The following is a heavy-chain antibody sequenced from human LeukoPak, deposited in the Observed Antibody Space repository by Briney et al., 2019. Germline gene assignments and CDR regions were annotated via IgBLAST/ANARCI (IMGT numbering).Heavy chain of an antibody. V-gene: IGHV3-23*01. J-gene: IGHJ4*02. Sequence: GGSLRLSCAASGFTFSNFALSWVRQAPGKGLEWVSAISGRGRGGSTNYADSVKGWFTISRDNSKNTLYLQMNSLRAEDTAVYYCAKDPNKGVRGYFDYWGQGTLVTVSS. D-gene: IGHD3-10*01. CDR3: AKDPNKGVRGYFDY. CDR2: ISGRGRGGST. CDR1: GFTFSNFA.